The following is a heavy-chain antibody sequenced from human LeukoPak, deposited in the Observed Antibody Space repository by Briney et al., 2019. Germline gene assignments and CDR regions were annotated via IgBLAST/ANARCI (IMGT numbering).Heavy chain of an antibody. V-gene: IGHV4-4*07. CDR2: IYTSGST. CDR3: AREDYGSGIGGSDWFDP. J-gene: IGHJ5*02. D-gene: IGHD3-10*01. Sequence: SETLSLTGTVTGGSISSYYWSWIGQPAGKGLDWIGRIYTSGSTNYNPSLKSRVTMSVDTSKNQFSLKLRSVTAADTAMYYCAREDYGSGIGGSDWFDPWGQGTLVTVSS. CDR1: GGSISSYY.